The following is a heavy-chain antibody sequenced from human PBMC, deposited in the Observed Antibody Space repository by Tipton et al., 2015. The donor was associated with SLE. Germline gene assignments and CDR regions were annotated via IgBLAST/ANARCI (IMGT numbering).Heavy chain of an antibody. V-gene: IGHV1-18*01. CDR3: ARAYDFWSGYPYYYYGMDV. J-gene: IGHJ6*02. Sequence: QLVQSGAEVKKPGASVKVSCKASGYTFTSYGISWVRQAPGQGLEWMGWISAYNGNTNYAQKLQGRVTMTTDTSTSTAYMELRSLRSEDTAVYYCARAYDFWSGYPYYYYGMDVWGRGTTVTVSS. D-gene: IGHD3-3*01. CDR1: GYTFTSYG. CDR2: ISAYNGNT.